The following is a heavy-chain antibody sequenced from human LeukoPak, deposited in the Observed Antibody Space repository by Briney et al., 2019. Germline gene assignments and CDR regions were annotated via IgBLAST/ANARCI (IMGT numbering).Heavy chain of an antibody. V-gene: IGHV3-21*01. CDR3: AREGYCSGGSCYEAFDI. CDR1: GFTFSSYS. CDR2: ISSSSSYI. Sequence: GGSLRLSCAASGFTFSSYSMNWVRQAPGKGLEWVSSISSSSSYIYYADSVKGRFTISRDNAKNSLYLQMNSLRAEDTAVYYCAREGYCSGGSCYEAFDIWGQGTMVTVSS. J-gene: IGHJ3*02. D-gene: IGHD2-15*01.